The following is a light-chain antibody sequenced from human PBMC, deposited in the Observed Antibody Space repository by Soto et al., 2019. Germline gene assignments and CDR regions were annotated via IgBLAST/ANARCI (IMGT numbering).Light chain of an antibody. CDR1: QSLTSDY. Sequence: EIVLTQSPGTLSLSPGERATLSCRASQSLTSDYLAWYQQKPGQTPRLLIHGASSRATGIPDRFSGSGSGTDFTLTISRLEPEDSAVYYCQRSGRPFGQGTKADIK. V-gene: IGKV3-20*01. J-gene: IGKJ1*01. CDR3: QRSGRP. CDR2: GAS.